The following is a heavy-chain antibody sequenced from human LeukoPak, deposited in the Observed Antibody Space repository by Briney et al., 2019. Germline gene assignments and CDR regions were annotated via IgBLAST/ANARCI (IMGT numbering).Heavy chain of an antibody. D-gene: IGHD3-10*01. J-gene: IGHJ5*02. CDR3: ARALITMVRGVMGPGTFDP. V-gene: IGHV1-46*01. CDR2: INPSGGST. Sequence: ASVKVSCKASGYTFTSYYMHWVRQAPGQGLEWMGIINPSGGSTSYAQKFQGRVTITRNTSISTAYMELSSLRSEDTAVYYCARALITMVRGVMGPGTFDPWGQGTLVTVSS. CDR1: GYTFTSYY.